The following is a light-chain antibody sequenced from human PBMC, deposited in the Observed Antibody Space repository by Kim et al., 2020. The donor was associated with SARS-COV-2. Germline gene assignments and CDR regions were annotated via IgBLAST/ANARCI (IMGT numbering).Light chain of an antibody. V-gene: IGKV3-11*01. CDR3: QQRITWPIA. CDR2: DAS. Sequence: FSPGESATLTCRASQGVRSDLAWYQQNPGQAPRLLMYDASTRATGIPARFSGSGSGTDFTLTISTLEPEDFASYYCQQRITWPIAFGQGTRLEIK. J-gene: IGKJ5*01. CDR1: QGVRSD.